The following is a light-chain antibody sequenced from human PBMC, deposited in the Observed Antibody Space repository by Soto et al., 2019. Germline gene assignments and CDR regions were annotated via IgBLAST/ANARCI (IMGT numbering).Light chain of an antibody. V-gene: IGLV2-18*02. CDR2: DVS. CDR3: SSYTSSSTYV. CDR1: SSYVGSYNR. Sequence: QSVPNQPPSVSGSPGQSVAISCTGTSSYVGSYNRVSWYQQPPGTAPKLMIYDVSDRPSGVPDRFSGSKSGNTASLTISGLQAEDEADYYCSSYTSSSTYVFGTGTKVT. J-gene: IGLJ1*01.